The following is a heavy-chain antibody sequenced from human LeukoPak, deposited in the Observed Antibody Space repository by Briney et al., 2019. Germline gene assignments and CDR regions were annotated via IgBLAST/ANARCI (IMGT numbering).Heavy chain of an antibody. CDR1: GFTFSSYA. CDR3: ATDSDSSGHYYMDYFDY. V-gene: IGHV3-21*01. CDR2: ISSSSRDI. D-gene: IGHD3-22*01. J-gene: IGHJ4*02. Sequence: GGSLRLSCAASGFTFSSYAMSWVRQAPGKGLEWVSSISSSSRDINYADSVKGRFTISRDNAWNSLYLQMNSLRAEDTAVYYCATDSDSSGHYYMDYFDYWGQGALVTVSS.